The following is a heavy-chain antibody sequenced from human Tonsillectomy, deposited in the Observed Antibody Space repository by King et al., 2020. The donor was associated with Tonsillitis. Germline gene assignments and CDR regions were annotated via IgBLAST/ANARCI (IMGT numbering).Heavy chain of an antibody. J-gene: IGHJ5*02. D-gene: IGHD1-26*01. CDR1: GFTFSSYS. Sequence: VQLVESGGGLVKPGGSLRLSCAASGFTFSSYSMNWVRQAPGKGLEWVSSISSSSSYIYYADSVKVRFTISRDNAKNSLYLQMNSLRAEDTAVYYCARVAWELRWGWFDPWGQGTLVTVSS. V-gene: IGHV3-21*01. CDR2: ISSSSSYI. CDR3: ARVAWELRWGWFDP.